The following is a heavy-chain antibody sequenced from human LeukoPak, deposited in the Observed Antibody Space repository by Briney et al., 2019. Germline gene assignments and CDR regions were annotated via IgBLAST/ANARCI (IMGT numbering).Heavy chain of an antibody. V-gene: IGHV4-39*01. CDR3: ARGRYYDFWSGYNYYYYGMDV. Sequence: SETLSLTCTVSGGSISSSSYYWGWLRQPPGKGLEWIGSIYYSGSTYYNPSLKSRVTISVDTSKNQFSLKLSSVTAADTAVYYCARGRYYDFWSGYNYYYYGMDVWGQGTTVTVSS. CDR2: IYYSGST. CDR1: GGSISSSSYY. J-gene: IGHJ6*02. D-gene: IGHD3-3*01.